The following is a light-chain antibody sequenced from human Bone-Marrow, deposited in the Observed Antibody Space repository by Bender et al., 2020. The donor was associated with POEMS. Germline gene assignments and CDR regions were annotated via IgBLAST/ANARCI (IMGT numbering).Light chain of an antibody. CDR3: TTYTSSNNWV. J-gene: IGLJ3*02. CDR2: DVS. Sequence: QSALTQPASVSGSPGQSITLSCSGTTSDVGTYNLVSWYQLHPGKAPKLMIYDVSNRPSGISNRFSGSKAGNTASLTISGRQAEGEADYYYTTYTSSNNWVFGGGTKVTVL. V-gene: IGLV2-14*02. CDR1: TSDVGTYNL.